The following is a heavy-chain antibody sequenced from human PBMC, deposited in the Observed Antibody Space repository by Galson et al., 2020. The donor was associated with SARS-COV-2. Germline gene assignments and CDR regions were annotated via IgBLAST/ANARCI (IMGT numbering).Heavy chain of an antibody. D-gene: IGHD6-19*01. J-gene: IGHJ4*02. CDR1: GFTFSDHA. Sequence: GESLKISCAASGFTFSDHAMHWVCQAPGKGLEWVAQIFFDGSEKYYGDSVWGQFTISRDSSKNTVYLQMNNLRVDDTAVYYCARDGQSSRGWAFDYWGQGTLLTVSS. V-gene: IGHV3-33*01. CDR2: IFFDGSEK. CDR3: ARDGQSSRGWAFDY.